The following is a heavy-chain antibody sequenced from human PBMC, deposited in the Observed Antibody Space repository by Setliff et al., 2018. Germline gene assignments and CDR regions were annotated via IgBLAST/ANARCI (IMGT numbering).Heavy chain of an antibody. CDR3: AREVWNIYDNDNSWSGYSDH. J-gene: IGHJ4*02. D-gene: IGHD3-3*01. CDR1: GYTFTTNW. V-gene: IGHV3-7*05. Sequence: GESLKISCKGSGYTFTTNWIAWVRQMPGKGLEWVADIRQDGTNKYYVDSVKGRFTISRDNAKNSLYLQMNSLRAEDTALYYCAREVWNIYDNDNSWSGYSDHWGQGTLVTVSS. CDR2: IRQDGTNK.